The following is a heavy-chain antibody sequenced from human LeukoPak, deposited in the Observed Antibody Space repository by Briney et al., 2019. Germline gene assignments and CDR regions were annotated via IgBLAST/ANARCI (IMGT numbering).Heavy chain of an antibody. CDR3: MMSLTAHYYYGMDV. D-gene: IGHD2-21*02. Sequence: GESLRLSCAASGFTFSTYWMHWVRQAPGKGLVWVSRIHSDGSSTIYADSVKGRFTISRDNAKNTLYLQMNSLRAEDTAVYHCMMSLTAHYYYGMDVWGQGTTVTVSS. J-gene: IGHJ6*02. CDR2: IHSDGSST. V-gene: IGHV3-74*01. CDR1: GFTFSTYW.